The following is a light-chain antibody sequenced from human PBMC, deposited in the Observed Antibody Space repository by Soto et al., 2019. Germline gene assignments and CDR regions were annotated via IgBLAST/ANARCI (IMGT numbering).Light chain of an antibody. CDR3: QQLNSYPIT. J-gene: IGKJ5*01. V-gene: IGKV1-9*01. Sequence: DIQLIQSPSFLSASVGDRVTITCRASQGLSSDLAWYQQKPGKAPKLLIYAASTLQSGVPSRFSGSGSGTEFTLTISSLQREDFATYYCQQLNSYPITFGQGTRLEIK. CDR2: AAS. CDR1: QGLSSD.